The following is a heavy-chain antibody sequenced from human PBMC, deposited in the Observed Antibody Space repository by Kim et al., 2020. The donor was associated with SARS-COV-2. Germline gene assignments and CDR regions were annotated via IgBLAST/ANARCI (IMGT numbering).Heavy chain of an antibody. Sequence: SETLSLTCTVSGGSISSSSYYWGWIRQPPGKGLEWIGSIYYSGSTYYNPSLKSRVTISVDTSKNQFSLKLSSVTAADTAVYYCARHFNQLLNNWFDPWGQGTLVTVSS. J-gene: IGHJ5*02. CDR2: IYYSGST. CDR3: ARHFNQLLNNWFDP. V-gene: IGHV4-39*01. D-gene: IGHD2-2*01. CDR1: GGSISSSSYY.